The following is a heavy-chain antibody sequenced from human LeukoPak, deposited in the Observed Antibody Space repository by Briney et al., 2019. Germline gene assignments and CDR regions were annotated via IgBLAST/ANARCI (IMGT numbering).Heavy chain of an antibody. J-gene: IGHJ6*03. CDR3: ARGSRHMDV. CDR2: INHSGST. Sequence: SETLPLTCAVYGGSFSGYYWSWIRQPPGKGLEWLGEINHSGSTNYNPSLKSRVTISVDTSKNQFSLKLSSVTAADTAVYYCARGSRHMDVWGKGTTVTVSS. CDR1: GGSFSGYY. V-gene: IGHV4-34*01.